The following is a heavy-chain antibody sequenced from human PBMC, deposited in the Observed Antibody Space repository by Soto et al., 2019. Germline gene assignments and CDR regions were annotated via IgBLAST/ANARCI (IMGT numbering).Heavy chain of an antibody. Sequence: GGSLRLSCAAPGFTFSSYAMSWVPQAPGKGLEWVSAISGSGGSTYYADSVKGRFTISRDNSKNTLYLQMNSLRAEDTAVYYCAKVEYYGSGSYINDYWGQGTLVTVSS. V-gene: IGHV3-23*01. CDR2: ISGSGGST. CDR1: GFTFSSYA. J-gene: IGHJ4*02. CDR3: AKVEYYGSGSYINDY. D-gene: IGHD3-10*01.